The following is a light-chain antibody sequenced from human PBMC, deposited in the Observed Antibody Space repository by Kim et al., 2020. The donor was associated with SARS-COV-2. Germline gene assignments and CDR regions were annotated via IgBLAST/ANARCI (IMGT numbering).Light chain of an antibody. Sequence: SYELTQPPSVSVSPGQTASITCSGDKLGDKYACWYQQKPGQSPVLVIYQDNKRPSVIPERFSGSNSGNTATLTISGTQAMDEAHYYCQAWDSSTAWVFGGGTQLTVL. CDR3: QAWDSSTAWV. V-gene: IGLV3-1*01. CDR2: QDN. CDR1: KLGDKY. J-gene: IGLJ2*01.